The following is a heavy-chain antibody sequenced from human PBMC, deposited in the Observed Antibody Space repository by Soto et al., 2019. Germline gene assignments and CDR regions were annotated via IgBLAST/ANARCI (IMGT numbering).Heavy chain of an antibody. J-gene: IGHJ4*02. Sequence: SETLSLTCTVSGGSMSGFFWSWIRQPPGKGLEWVGFIYFYNSGSTKYNPTLQRRVTRSEYTAKNQFSLRLRSVTAADTAVYYCARGGKGPYYFDYWGQGTLVTVSS. V-gene: IGHV4-59*01. CDR3: ARGGKGPYYFDY. CDR2: IYFYNSGST. CDR1: GGSMSGFF.